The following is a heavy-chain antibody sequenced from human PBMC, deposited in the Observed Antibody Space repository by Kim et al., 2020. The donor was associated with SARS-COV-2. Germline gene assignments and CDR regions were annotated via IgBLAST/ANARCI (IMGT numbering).Heavy chain of an antibody. J-gene: IGHJ4*02. CDR3: VKDLLYVPGRGYFDS. Sequence: DSVRGRFTISRDNSKNMLFLQMDSLRVDDTAVYYCVKDLLYVPGRGYFDSWGQGVLVTVSS. D-gene: IGHD3-10*01. V-gene: IGHV3-23*01.